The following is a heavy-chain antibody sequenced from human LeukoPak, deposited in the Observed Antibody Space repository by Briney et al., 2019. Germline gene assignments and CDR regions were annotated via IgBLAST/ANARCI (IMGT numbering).Heavy chain of an antibody. D-gene: IGHD2-15*01. CDR1: GGSISSGGYY. CDR2: IYYSGST. J-gene: IGHJ5*02. V-gene: IGHV4-31*03. Sequence: SETLSLTCTVSGGSISSGGYYWSWIRQHPGKGLEWIGYIYYSGSTYYNPSLKSRVTISVDTSKNQFSLKLSSATAADTAVYYCARDRKSIASWFDPWGQGTLVTVSS. CDR3: ARDRKSIASWFDP.